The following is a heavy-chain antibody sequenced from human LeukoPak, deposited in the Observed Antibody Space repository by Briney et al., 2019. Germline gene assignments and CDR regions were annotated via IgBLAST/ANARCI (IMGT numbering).Heavy chain of an antibody. Sequence: SVKVSCKASGGTFSSYAISWVRQAPGQGLEWMGGIIPIFGTANYAQKFQGRVTITADESTSTAYMGLSSLRSEDTAVYYCARDLLDYYDSSGYYGSWGQGTLVTVSS. D-gene: IGHD3-22*01. CDR1: GGTFSSYA. J-gene: IGHJ5*02. V-gene: IGHV1-69*13. CDR2: IIPIFGTA. CDR3: ARDLLDYYDSSGYYGS.